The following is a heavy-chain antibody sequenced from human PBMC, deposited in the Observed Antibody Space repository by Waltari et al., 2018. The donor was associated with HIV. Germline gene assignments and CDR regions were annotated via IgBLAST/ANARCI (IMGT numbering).Heavy chain of an antibody. CDR2: ISSSSSYI. J-gene: IGHJ3*02. CDR1: GFTFSSYS. V-gene: IGHV3-21*01. CDR3: AREAVEQLVDAFDI. Sequence: EVQLVASGGGLVKPGGSLTLSCASSGFTFSSYSLYWLRQSPGKGLEWGSSISSSSSYINYADSVKGRFTISKEKAKNSLYLQVNSLRAEDTAVYYCAREAVEQLVDAFDIWGQGTMVTVSS. D-gene: IGHD6-6*01.